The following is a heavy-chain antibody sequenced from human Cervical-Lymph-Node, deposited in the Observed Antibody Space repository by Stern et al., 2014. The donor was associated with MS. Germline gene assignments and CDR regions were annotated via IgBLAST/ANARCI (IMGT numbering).Heavy chain of an antibody. CDR3: AKGGGDYGFGWFDP. J-gene: IGHJ5*02. D-gene: IGHD4-17*01. V-gene: IGHV3-9*01. CDR1: GFTFDDYG. CDR2: ISWDSGRL. Sequence: VQLVESGGGLVQPGRSLRLSCAASGFTFDDYGMYWVRPTPGKGLGWVSGISWDSGRLGYADSVKGRFTISRDNAKNFLYLQMNSLRPEDTALYYCAKGGGDYGFGWFDPWGQGTLVTVSS.